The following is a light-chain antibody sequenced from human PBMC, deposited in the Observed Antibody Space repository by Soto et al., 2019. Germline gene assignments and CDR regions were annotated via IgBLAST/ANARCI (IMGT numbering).Light chain of an antibody. V-gene: IGLV2-23*01. Sequence: QSVLTQPASVSGSPGQSITISCTGTSSDVGSYNLVSWYQHHPGKAPKLMIYEGSKRPSGVSNRFSGSKSGNTASLTISGLQAEDEADYYCCTFAAGSTPYVFGTGTRSPS. J-gene: IGLJ1*01. CDR1: SSDVGSYNL. CDR2: EGS. CDR3: CTFAAGSTPYV.